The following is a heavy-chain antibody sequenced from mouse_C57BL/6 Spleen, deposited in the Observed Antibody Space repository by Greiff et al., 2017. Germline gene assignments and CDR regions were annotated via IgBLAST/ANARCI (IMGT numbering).Heavy chain of an antibody. J-gene: IGHJ4*01. Sequence: EVKLMESGPELVKPGASVKIPCKASGYTFTDYNMDWVKQSHGKSLEWIGDINPNNGGTIYNQKFKGKATLTVDKSSSPAYMELRRLTSEDTAVYYCARGTRGYYAMGYWGQGTSGTVSS. CDR3: ARGTRGYYAMGY. CDR1: GYTFTDYN. D-gene: IGHD3-3*01. V-gene: IGHV1-18*01. CDR2: INPNNGGT.